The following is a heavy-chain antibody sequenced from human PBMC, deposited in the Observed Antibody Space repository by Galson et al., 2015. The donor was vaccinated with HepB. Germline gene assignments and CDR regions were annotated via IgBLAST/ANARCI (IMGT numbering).Heavy chain of an antibody. CDR3: ARGLSGSNVVLPAAKRKHYYYMDV. V-gene: IGHV4-34*01. J-gene: IGHJ6*03. CDR1: GGSFSDYH. CDR2: INHSEGT. Sequence: TLSLTCAVYGGSFSDYHWNWIRQPPGKGLEWIGEINHSEGTHYSPSLKSRLTISVDTSKNQFSLKPTSVTAADTAVYYCARGLSGSNVVLPAAKRKHYYYMDVWGKGTTVIVSS. D-gene: IGHD2-2*01.